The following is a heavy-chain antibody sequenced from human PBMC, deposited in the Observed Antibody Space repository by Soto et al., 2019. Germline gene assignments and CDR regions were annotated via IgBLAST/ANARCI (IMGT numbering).Heavy chain of an antibody. V-gene: IGHV3-74*01. J-gene: IGHJ3*02. CDR1: GFTFSTYW. CDR3: ATGPSPAFDI. CDR2: IISDESTT. Sequence: GGSLRLSCVASGFTFSTYWMHWVRQAPGKGLVWVSRIISDESTTIYADFVKGRFTISRDNAKNTLYLQMNSLSVEDTAMYYCATGPSPAFDIWGLGTMVTVSS.